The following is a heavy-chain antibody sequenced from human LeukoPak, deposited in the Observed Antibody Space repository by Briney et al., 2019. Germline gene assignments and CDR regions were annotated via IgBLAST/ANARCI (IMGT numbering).Heavy chain of an antibody. Sequence: GGSLRLSCAASGFTFSTYAMSWVRRAPGKGLEWVSVIYSGGSTYYADSVKGRFTISRDNSKNTLYLQMNSLRAEDTAVYYCARGFYGDYVGYFDYWGQGTLVTVSS. V-gene: IGHV3-53*01. D-gene: IGHD4-17*01. CDR1: GFTFSTYA. J-gene: IGHJ4*02. CDR2: IYSGGST. CDR3: ARGFYGDYVGYFDY.